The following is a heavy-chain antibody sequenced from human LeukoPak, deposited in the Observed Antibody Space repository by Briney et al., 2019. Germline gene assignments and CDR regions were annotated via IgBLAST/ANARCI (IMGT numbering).Heavy chain of an antibody. CDR3: AREAGGYDYSLDAFDI. CDR1: GYSISSGYY. CDR2: IYHSGST. D-gene: IGHD4-11*01. J-gene: IGHJ3*02. V-gene: IGHV4-38-2*02. Sequence: PSETLSLTCTVSGYSISSGYYWGWIRQPPGKGLEWIGSIYHSGSTYYNSSLKSRVTISLDTSKNQFSPKLSSVTAADTAVYYCAREAGGYDYSLDAFDIWGQGTMVTVSS.